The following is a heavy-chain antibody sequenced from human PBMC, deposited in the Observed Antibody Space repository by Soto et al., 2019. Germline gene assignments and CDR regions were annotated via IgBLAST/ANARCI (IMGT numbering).Heavy chain of an antibody. CDR2: ISYDGSNK. CDR1: GFTFSSYG. J-gene: IGHJ6*03. V-gene: IGHV3-30*18. CDR3: VKQARLVPYYYYYMDV. D-gene: IGHD6-19*01. Sequence: QVQLVESGGGVVQPGRSLRLSCAASGFTFSSYGMHWVRQAPGKGLEWVAVISYDGSNKYYADSVKGRFTISRDNSKNTLYLQMNSLRAEDTAVYYCVKQARLVPYYYYYMDVWGKGTTVTVSS.